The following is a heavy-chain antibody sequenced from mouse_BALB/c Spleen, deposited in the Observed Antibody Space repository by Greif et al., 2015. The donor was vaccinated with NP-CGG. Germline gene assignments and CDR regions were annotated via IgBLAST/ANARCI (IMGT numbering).Heavy chain of an antibody. J-gene: IGHJ4*01. V-gene: IGHV3-6*02. CDR3: AGGYYGNYGVAMDY. D-gene: IGHD2-1*01. CDR2: ISYDGSN. CDR1: GYSITSGYY. Sequence: ESGPGLVKPSQSLSLTCSVTGYSITSGYYWNWIRQFPGNKLEWMGYISYDGSNNYNPSLKNRISITRDTSKNQFFLKLNSVTTEDTATYYCAGGYYGNYGVAMDYWGQGTSVTVSS.